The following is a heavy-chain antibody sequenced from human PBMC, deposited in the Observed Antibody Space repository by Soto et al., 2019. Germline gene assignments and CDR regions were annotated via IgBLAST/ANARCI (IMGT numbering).Heavy chain of an antibody. CDR1: GFTFSSYA. CDR2: ISGSGGST. CDR3: EKDWITPNSGWYYDY. D-gene: IGHD6-25*01. J-gene: IGHJ4*02. V-gene: IGHV3-23*01. Sequence: GSMRLSCAASGFTFSSYAMSWVSQAPGKGLEWVSAISGSGGSTYYADSVKGRFTISRDNSKNTLYLQMNSLRAEDTAVYYCEKDWITPNSGWYYDYWGQGTLVTVSS.